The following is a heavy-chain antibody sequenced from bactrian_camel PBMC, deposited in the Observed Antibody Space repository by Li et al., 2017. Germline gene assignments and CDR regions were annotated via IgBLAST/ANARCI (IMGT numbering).Heavy chain of an antibody. D-gene: IGHD1*01. Sequence: VQLVESGGGSVQAGGSLRLSCAASGYIYARMCMGWFRQAPGKEREGVATIDSDGTTSYAETVKGRFTISQDNAKNTVYLQMNSLKPEDTAMYYCAAIAANSTWSCPLLASKYSTWAQGTQVTVS. J-gene: IGHJ6*01. CDR1: GYIYARMC. CDR3: AAIAANSTWSCPLLASKYST. CDR2: IDSDGTT. V-gene: IGHV3S53*01.